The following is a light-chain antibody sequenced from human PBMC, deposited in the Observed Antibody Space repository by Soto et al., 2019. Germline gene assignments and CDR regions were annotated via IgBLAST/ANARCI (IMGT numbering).Light chain of an antibody. CDR3: MQSIQLPWT. V-gene: IGKV2D-29*01. Sequence: DLVMTQTPLSLSVTPGQPASISCKSSQSLLHSDGKTYFLWYLQKPGQPPQLLISEVSNRFSGVPDRFSGSGSGTDFTLKISRVEAEDVGVYYCMQSIQLPWTFGQGTKVEIK. CDR1: QSLLHSDGKTY. J-gene: IGKJ1*01. CDR2: EVS.